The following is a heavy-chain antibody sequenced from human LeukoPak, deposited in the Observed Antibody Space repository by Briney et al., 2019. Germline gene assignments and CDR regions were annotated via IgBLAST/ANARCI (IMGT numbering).Heavy chain of an antibody. D-gene: IGHD2-15*01. V-gene: IGHV3-23*01. CDR1: GFTFSSYA. J-gene: IGHJ4*02. CDR2: ISGSGGST. Sequence: PGGSLRLSCAASGFTFSSYAMSWVRQAPGKGLEWVSTISGSGGSTYYADSVKGRFTISRDNSKNTLYLQMNSPRAEDTAVYYCTTRSPARYCSDGACYSSADYWGQGTLVTVSS. CDR3: TTRSPARYCSDGACYSSADY.